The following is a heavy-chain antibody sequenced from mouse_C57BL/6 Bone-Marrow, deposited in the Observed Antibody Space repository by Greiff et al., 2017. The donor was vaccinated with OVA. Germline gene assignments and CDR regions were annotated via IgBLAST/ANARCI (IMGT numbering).Heavy chain of an antibody. V-gene: IGHV1-50*01. J-gene: IGHJ2*01. CDR1: GYTFTSYW. CDR3: ARWGYYSNYLYYFDY. Sequence: VQLVESGAELVKPGASVKLSCKASGYTFTSYWMQWVKQRPGQGLEWIGEIDPSDSYTNYNQKFKGKATLTVDTSSSTAYMQLSSLTSEDSAVYYCARWGYYSNYLYYFDYWGQGTTLTVSS. D-gene: IGHD2-5*01. CDR2: IDPSDSYT.